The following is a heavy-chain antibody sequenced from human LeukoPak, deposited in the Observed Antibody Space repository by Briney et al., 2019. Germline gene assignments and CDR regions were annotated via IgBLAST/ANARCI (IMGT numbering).Heavy chain of an antibody. CDR1: GFTFSNHW. V-gene: IGHV3-74*03. Sequence: PGGSLRLSCAASGFTFSNHWVHWVRQAPGKGLVWVSRIDERGSNAMYADSVKGRFSISRDNAKNTVNLQMNSLRAEDTGVYYCKRDEALWRLDYWGQGTLVTVSS. D-gene: IGHD2-21*01. CDR3: KRDEALWRLDY. CDR2: IDERGSNA. J-gene: IGHJ4*02.